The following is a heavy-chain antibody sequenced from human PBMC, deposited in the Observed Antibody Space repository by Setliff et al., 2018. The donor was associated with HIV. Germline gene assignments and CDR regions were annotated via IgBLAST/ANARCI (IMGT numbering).Heavy chain of an antibody. J-gene: IGHJ4*02. V-gene: IGHV3-33*01. D-gene: IGHD6-13*01. CDR3: AREAAAGTSSAYYFDY. CDR2: MWYDGSKK. CDR1: GFSFSQYG. Sequence: GGSLRLSCAASGFSFSQYGMHWVRQAPGKGLQWVAVMWYDGSKKYYADSVKGRFTISRDNSKNTLYLQMNSLRAEDTAVYYCAREAAAGTSSAYYFDYWGQGTLVTVSS.